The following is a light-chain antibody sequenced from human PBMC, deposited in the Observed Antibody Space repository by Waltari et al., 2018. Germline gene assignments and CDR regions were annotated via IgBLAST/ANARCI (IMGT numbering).Light chain of an antibody. CDR1: QSIGRS. Sequence: EIMLTQSPGTLSLSPGERATLSCRTSQSIGRSLAWYQQKPGQAPWLLIYGASSRATDIPDRFSCSGSGTDFSLTINRLEPEDSALYYCQHYVRLPVTFGQGTKVEIK. CDR2: GAS. V-gene: IGKV3-20*01. CDR3: QHYVRLPVT. J-gene: IGKJ1*01.